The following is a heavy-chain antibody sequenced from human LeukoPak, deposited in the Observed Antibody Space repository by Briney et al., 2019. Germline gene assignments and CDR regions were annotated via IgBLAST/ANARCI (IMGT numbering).Heavy chain of an antibody. J-gene: IGHJ4*02. Sequence: PGGSLRLSCAASGFTLSNSWMSWVRQPPGKGLAWVANIKYDGSEEYYVDSVKGRFTISRDNAKNSLYLQMNSLRGEDTAVYYCAKVHEQSSAWSDWGQGTLVTVSS. CDR2: IKYDGSEE. D-gene: IGHD6-19*01. CDR1: GFTLSNSW. CDR3: AKVHEQSSAWSD. V-gene: IGHV3-7*01.